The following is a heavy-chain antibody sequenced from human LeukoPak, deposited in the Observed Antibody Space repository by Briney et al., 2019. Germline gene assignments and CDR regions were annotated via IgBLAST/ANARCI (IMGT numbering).Heavy chain of an antibody. J-gene: IGHJ3*02. CDR1: GDSVSSNSAD. Sequence: SQTLSLTCVISGDSVSSNSADWNWIRPSPSRGLEWLGRTYYRSKWYSYCAVSVKSRIIINPDTSKNLFSLQLNSVTPEDTAVYYCARAAAPRGYSSSNDAFDIWGQGTMVTVSS. CDR3: ARAAAPRGYSSSNDAFDI. V-gene: IGHV6-1*01. CDR2: TYYRSKWYS. D-gene: IGHD6-13*01.